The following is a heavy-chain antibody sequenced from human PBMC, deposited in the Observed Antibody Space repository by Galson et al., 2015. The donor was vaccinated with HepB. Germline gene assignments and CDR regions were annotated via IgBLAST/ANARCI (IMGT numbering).Heavy chain of an antibody. V-gene: IGHV3-48*04. Sequence: SLRLSCAASGFTFSSYSMNWVRQAPGKGLEWVSYISSSSSTIYYADSVKGRFTISRDNAKNSLYLQMNSLRAEDTAVYYCARDTGYSSSWSVLTPHLKSGYFDNWRRGTLVTVSS. D-gene: IGHD6-13*01. CDR1: GFTFSSYS. J-gene: IGHJ4*02. CDR2: ISSSSSTI. CDR3: ARDTGYSSSWSVLTPHLKSGYFDN.